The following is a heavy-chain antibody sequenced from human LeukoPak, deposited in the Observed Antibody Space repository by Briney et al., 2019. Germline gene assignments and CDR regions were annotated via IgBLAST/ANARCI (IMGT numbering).Heavy chain of an antibody. Sequence: SGPTLVKPTETLTLTCTFSGVSLRDTGVGVGWIRQPPGKALEWLALIYWNDDKRFSPSLKSRLTITKHTSKNQVVLTMINMDPVDTATYYCAHRPPYYGSGLYFFDYWGQGTLVTVSS. D-gene: IGHD3-10*01. V-gene: IGHV2-5*01. CDR2: IYWNDDK. J-gene: IGHJ4*02. CDR3: AHRPPYYGSGLYFFDY. CDR1: GVSLRDTGVG.